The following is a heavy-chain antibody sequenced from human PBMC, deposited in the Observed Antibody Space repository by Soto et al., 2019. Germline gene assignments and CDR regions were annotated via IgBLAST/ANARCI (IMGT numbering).Heavy chain of an antibody. V-gene: IGHV1-69*06. J-gene: IGHJ5*02. CDR2: IIPIFGTA. CDR1: GGTFSSYA. Sequence: QVQLVQSGAEVKKPGSSVKVSCKASGGTFSSYAISWVRQAPGQGLEWMGGIIPIFGTANYAQKFQGRVPNPQDKSTSKAEMELTSLRSEGTGVYYWARGGGADSSSWFDPWGQGTLVTVSS. CDR3: ARGGGADSSSWFDP. D-gene: IGHD6-6*01.